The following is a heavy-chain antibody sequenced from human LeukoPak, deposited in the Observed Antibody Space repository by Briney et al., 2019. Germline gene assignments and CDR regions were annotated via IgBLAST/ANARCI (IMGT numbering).Heavy chain of an antibody. CDR2: IYNNGAI. CDR3: AKNTYRFGLDV. J-gene: IGHJ6*02. V-gene: IGHV4-4*07. Sequence: SETLSLTCTVSGGSISTYYWSWIRQPAGKGLEWIGRIYNNGAINYNPSLKSRVTMSIDTSKNQFSLKLSSVTAADTAVYYFAKNTYRFGLDVWGQGTTVTVSS. CDR1: GGSISTYY.